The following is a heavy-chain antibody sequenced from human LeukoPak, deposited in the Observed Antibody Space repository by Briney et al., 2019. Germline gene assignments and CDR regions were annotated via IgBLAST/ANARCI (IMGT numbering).Heavy chain of an antibody. CDR2: ISSDASST. D-gene: IGHD3-22*01. CDR3: ARARGYYYDSFDY. V-gene: IGHV3-74*01. J-gene: IGHJ4*02. CDR1: GFTFSSYW. Sequence: PGGSLTLFCAASGFTFSSYWMHWVRQAPGKGLVWVSRISSDASSTSYADSVKGRFTISRDNAENTLFLQMNSLTADDTAVYYCARARGYYYDSFDYWGQGTLVTISS.